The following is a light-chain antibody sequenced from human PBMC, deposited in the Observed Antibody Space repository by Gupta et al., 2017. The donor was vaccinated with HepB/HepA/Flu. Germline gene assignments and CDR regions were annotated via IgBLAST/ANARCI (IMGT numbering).Light chain of an antibody. CDR1: EHLHHS. CDR3: QHRLSWPLT. V-gene: IGKV3-11*01. Sequence: PGQRATLSCRASEHLHHSLGWYHQRPGQSPRFLIYDASVRATGVPPRFSGSGFGTDFTLTIARLESEDLGVYYCQHRLSWPLTFGGGTTVEL. J-gene: IGKJ4*01. CDR2: DAS.